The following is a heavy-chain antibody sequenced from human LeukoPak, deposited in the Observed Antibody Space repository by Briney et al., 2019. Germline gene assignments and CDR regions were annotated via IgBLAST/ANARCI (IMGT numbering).Heavy chain of an antibody. CDR3: TRAWGDCGGDCYVDY. CDR2: IRSKAYGGTT. V-gene: IGHV3-49*04. CDR1: GFTFGDYA. J-gene: IGHJ4*02. Sequence: GGSLRLSCTASGFTFGDYAMSWVRQAPGKGLEWVGFIRSKAYGGTTEYAASVKGRFTISRDDSKSIAYLQMNSLKTEDTAVYYCTRAWGDCGGDCYVDYWGQGTLVTVSS. D-gene: IGHD2-21*01.